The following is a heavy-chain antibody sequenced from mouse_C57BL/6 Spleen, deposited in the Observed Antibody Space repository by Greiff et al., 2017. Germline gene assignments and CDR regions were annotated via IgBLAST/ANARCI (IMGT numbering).Heavy chain of an antibody. Sequence: VQLQQSGAELVRPGASVKLSCTASGFNIKDDYMHWVKQRPEQGLEWIGWIDPENGDTEYASKFQGKATITADTSSNTAYLQLSSLTSDDTAVYYCTRWLLNGYAMDYWGQGTSVTVSS. CDR1: GFNIKDDY. J-gene: IGHJ4*01. CDR3: TRWLLNGYAMDY. CDR2: IDPENGDT. V-gene: IGHV14-4*01. D-gene: IGHD2-3*01.